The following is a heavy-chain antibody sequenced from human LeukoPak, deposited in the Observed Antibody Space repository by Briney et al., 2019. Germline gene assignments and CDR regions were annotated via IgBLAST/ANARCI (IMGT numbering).Heavy chain of an antibody. CDR3: ARDRCSGGNCAFDS. Sequence: ASVKVSCKTSGYSFTTYSINWVRQAPGQGLEWMGRVSTYNGSTKSAQKFQGRVTMTTDTSTSTVYMGLASLSSDDTASYYCARDRCSGGNCAFDSWGQGTLVTVSS. CDR1: GYSFTTYS. J-gene: IGHJ4*02. V-gene: IGHV1-18*01. CDR2: VSTYNGST. D-gene: IGHD2-15*01.